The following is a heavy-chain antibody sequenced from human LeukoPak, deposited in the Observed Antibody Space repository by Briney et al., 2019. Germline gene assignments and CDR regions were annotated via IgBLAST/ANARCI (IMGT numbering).Heavy chain of an antibody. CDR3: ARPPGGYCSGGSCYSEYYFDY. Sequence: GESLKISCKGSGYSFTSYWIGWVRQMPGKGLEWMGIIYPGDSDTRYSPSFQGQVTISADKSISTAYLQRSSLKASDTAMYYCARPPGGYCSGGSCYSEYYFDYWGQGTLVTVSS. V-gene: IGHV5-51*01. CDR2: IYPGDSDT. J-gene: IGHJ4*02. CDR1: GYSFTSYW. D-gene: IGHD2-15*01.